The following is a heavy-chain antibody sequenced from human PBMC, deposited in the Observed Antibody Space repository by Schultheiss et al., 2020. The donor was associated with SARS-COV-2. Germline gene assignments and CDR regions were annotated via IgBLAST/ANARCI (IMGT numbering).Heavy chain of an antibody. CDR1: GFTFSSYG. D-gene: IGHD6-6*01. CDR2: ISSSSSTI. V-gene: IGHV3-48*01. J-gene: IGHJ4*02. CDR3: ARDLFEYSSSSGVDY. Sequence: GESLKISCAASGFTFSSYGMNWVRQAPGKGLEWVSYISSSSSTIYYADSVKGRFTISRDNAKNSLYLQMNSLRAEDTAVYYCARDLFEYSSSSGVDYWGQGTLVTVSS.